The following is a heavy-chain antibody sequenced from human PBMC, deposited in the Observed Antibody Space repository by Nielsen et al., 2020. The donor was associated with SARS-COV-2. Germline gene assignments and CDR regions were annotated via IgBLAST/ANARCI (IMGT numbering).Heavy chain of an antibody. CDR2: IYSGGST. J-gene: IGHJ6*02. D-gene: IGHD1-1*01. V-gene: IGHV3-53*01. Sequence: GESLKISCAASGFTVSSNYMSWVRQAPGKGLEWVSVIYSGGSTYYADSVKDRFTISRDNSKNTLYLQMNSLRAEDTAVYYCASNGYPVHYYYYGMDVWGQGTTVTVSS. CDR1: GFTVSSNY. CDR3: ASNGYPVHYYYYGMDV.